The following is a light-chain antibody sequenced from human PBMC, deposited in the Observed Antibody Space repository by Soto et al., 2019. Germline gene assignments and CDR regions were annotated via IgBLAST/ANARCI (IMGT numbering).Light chain of an antibody. V-gene: IGKV3-20*01. Sequence: EIGWTQSPGTRSLSPGERATLSCRAGQGVSNTYLAWYQHKPGQAPRLLIYGASTRATGIPDRFSGSGSGTDFTLTISRLEPEDFAVYYCQQYGSSGTFGQGTKVDI. J-gene: IGKJ1*01. CDR1: QGVSNTY. CDR3: QQYGSSGT. CDR2: GAS.